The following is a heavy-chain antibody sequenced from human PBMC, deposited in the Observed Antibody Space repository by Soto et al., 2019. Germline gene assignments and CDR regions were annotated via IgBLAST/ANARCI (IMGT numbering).Heavy chain of an antibody. D-gene: IGHD2-15*01. Sequence: ASVKVYCKASGYTFTSYGISWVRQAPGQGREWMGWISAYNGNTNYAQKLQGRVTMATDTSTSTAYMELRSLRSDDTAVYYCARGRTPDIVVVVAATDRYYGDYWG. CDR1: GYTFTSYG. CDR2: ISAYNGNT. CDR3: ARGRTPDIVVVVAATDRYYGDY. V-gene: IGHV1-18*01. J-gene: IGHJ4*01.